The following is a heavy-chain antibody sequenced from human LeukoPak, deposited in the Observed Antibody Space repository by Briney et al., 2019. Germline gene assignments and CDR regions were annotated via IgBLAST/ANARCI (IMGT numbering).Heavy chain of an antibody. J-gene: IGHJ4*02. D-gene: IGHD5-12*01. V-gene: IGHV3-74*01. Sequence: GSLILSCAASGFTFSIYWMHWVRQAPGKGLVWVSRINNDGSSTAYADSVKGRFTISRDNAKNTLYLQMNSLRGEDTALYFCARAYSGPYRVDYWGQGTLVTVSS. CDR2: INNDGSST. CDR1: GFTFSIYW. CDR3: ARAYSGPYRVDY.